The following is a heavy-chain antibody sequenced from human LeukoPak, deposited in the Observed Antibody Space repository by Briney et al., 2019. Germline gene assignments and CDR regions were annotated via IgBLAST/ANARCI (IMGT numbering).Heavy chain of an antibody. Sequence: PGGSLRLSCAASGFSVSSNYMSWVRQAPGKGLEWVSVIYNSGTTKYADSVKGRFTIGRDNSKNTLYLQMNSLRAEDTAVYYCARDRGVLDFWGQGTLVTVSS. CDR1: GFSVSSNY. D-gene: IGHD3-10*01. CDR3: ARDRGVLDF. CDR2: IYNSGTT. J-gene: IGHJ4*02. V-gene: IGHV3-53*01.